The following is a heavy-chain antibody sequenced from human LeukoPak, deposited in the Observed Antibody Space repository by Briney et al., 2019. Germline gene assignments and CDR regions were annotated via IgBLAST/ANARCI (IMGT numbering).Heavy chain of an antibody. CDR2: ISNSGNTI. CDR1: GFTLCRYE. CDR3: ARVFSNPAGNDY. Sequence: PRGCLRLSCVAPGFTLCRYEINSVPPALRRGLEWVSYISNSGNTIFYADSVKGRFTISRDNGKNTLYLQMNSLRAEDTAVYYCARVFSNPAGNDYWGQGTLVTVSS. J-gene: IGHJ4*02. D-gene: IGHD1-1*01. V-gene: IGHV3-48*03.